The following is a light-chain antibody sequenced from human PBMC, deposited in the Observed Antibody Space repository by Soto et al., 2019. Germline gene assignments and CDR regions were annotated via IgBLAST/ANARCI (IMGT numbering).Light chain of an antibody. V-gene: IGKV2-28*01. CDR2: LGS. CDR1: QSLLHSNGYNY. J-gene: IGKJ1*01. Sequence: DLVMTQSPLSLPVTPGEPASISCRSSQSLLHSNGYNYLDRYLQKPGQSPQLLIYLGSNRASGVPDRFSGSGSGTDFTLKISRVEAEDVGVYYCMQALQTSWTFGQGTKVEIK. CDR3: MQALQTSWT.